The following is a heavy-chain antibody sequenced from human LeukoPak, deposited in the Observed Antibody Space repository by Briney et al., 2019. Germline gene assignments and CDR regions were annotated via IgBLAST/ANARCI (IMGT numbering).Heavy chain of an antibody. CDR3: ARGSSSGYFDY. J-gene: IGHJ4*02. Sequence: KTSETLSLTCTVSGGSISSYYWSWIRQPAGKGLEWIGRIYTSGSTNYNPSLKSRVTISVDTSKDQFSLRVDSVTAADTAVFFCARGSSSGYFDYWGQGTVVTVSS. CDR2: IYTSGST. D-gene: IGHD6-13*01. V-gene: IGHV4-4*07. CDR1: GGSISSYY.